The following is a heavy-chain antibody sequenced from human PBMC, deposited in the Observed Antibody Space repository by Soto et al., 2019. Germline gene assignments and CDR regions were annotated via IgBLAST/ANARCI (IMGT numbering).Heavy chain of an antibody. CDR2: ISYDGSNK. CDR1: GFTFSSYG. J-gene: IGHJ4*02. D-gene: IGHD6-6*01. CDR3: ARDAQPSIAARPEFDY. Sequence: GVSLRLSCAASGFTFSSYGMHWVRQAPGKGLEWVAVISYDGSNKYYADSVKGRFTISRDNSKNTLYLQMNSLRSEDTAVYYCARDAQPSIAARPEFDYWGQGTLVTV. V-gene: IGHV3-30*03.